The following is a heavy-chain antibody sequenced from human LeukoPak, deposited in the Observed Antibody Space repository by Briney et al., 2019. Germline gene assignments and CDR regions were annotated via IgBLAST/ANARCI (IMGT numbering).Heavy chain of an antibody. CDR1: GYTFTTYG. Sequence: ASLKVSCKASGYTFTTYGISWVRQARGQGLEWMGWISGYNGNTNYAQKLQGRVTMTTDTSTSTAYMELKSLRSDDTAVYYCARSQAYYYDSSGYGGLDYWGQGTLVTVSS. CDR2: ISGYNGNT. CDR3: ARSQAYYYDSSGYGGLDY. J-gene: IGHJ4*02. V-gene: IGHV1-18*01. D-gene: IGHD3-22*01.